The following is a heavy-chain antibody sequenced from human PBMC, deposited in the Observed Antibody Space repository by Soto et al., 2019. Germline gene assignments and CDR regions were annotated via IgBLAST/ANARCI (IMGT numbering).Heavy chain of an antibody. J-gene: IGHJ4*02. V-gene: IGHV4-34*09. D-gene: IGHD3-22*01. CDR2: INHSGST. CDR1: GGSFSGYY. Sequence: PSETLSLTCAVYGGSFSGYYWSWIRQPPGKGLEWIGEINHSGSTYYNPSLKSRVTISVDTSKNQFSLKLSSVTAADTAVYYCARDQVYYDSSGYSGHFDYWGQGTLVTVSS. CDR3: ARDQVYYDSSGYSGHFDY.